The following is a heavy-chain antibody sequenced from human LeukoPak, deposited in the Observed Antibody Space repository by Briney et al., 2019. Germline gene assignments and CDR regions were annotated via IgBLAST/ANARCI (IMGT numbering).Heavy chain of an antibody. Sequence: SETLSLTCTVSGGSISSYYWSWIRQPPGKGLEWIGYIYYSGSTNYNPSLKSRVTISVDTSKNQFSLKLSSVTAADTAVYYCARIPPIGYDILTGPTIYFDYWGQGTLVTVSS. CDR2: IYYSGST. V-gene: IGHV4-59*01. CDR3: ARIPPIGYDILTGPTIYFDY. CDR1: GGSISSYY. J-gene: IGHJ4*02. D-gene: IGHD3-9*01.